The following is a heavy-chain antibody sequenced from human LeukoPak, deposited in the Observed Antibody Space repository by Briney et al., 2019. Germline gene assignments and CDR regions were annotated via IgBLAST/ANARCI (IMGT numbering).Heavy chain of an antibody. Sequence: GGSLRLSCAASGFTVSTDNMSWVRQVPGKGLEWVSVVYSGNDGTNYADPVRGRFTISRDDSKNMVYLQMNNLRLEDAAVYYCTKRSRGYYDYWGQGTLVTVSS. CDR2: VYSGNDGT. V-gene: IGHV3-66*02. J-gene: IGHJ4*02. CDR3: TKRSRGYYDY. CDR1: GFTVSTDN. D-gene: IGHD3-10*01.